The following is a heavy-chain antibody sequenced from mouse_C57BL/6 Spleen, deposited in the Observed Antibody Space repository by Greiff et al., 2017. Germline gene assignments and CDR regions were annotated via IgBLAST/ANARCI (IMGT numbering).Heavy chain of an antibody. J-gene: IGHJ1*03. D-gene: IGHD1-1*01. CDR1: GYTFTSYW. CDR3: AREGYGSSYDWYFDV. CDR2: IDPSDSYT. Sequence: QVQLQQPGAELVMPGASVKLSCKASGYTFTSYWMHWVKQRPGQGLEWIGEIDPSDSYTNSNQQFKGKSTLTVDKSSSAAYMQLSSLTSEDSAVYYCAREGYGSSYDWYFDVWGTGTTVTVSS. V-gene: IGHV1-69*01.